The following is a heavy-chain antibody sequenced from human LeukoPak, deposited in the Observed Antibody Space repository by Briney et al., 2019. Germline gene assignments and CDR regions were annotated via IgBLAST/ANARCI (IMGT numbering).Heavy chain of an antibody. Sequence: PGGSLRLSCAASGFTFSRYAMHWVRQAPGKGLEWVALISSDGRNKFDADSVKGRFTISRDNSKNTFYLQLNSLRAEDTAIYYCAKRGFYDGSGRFYFDNWGQGTLVTVSS. CDR2: ISSDGRNK. V-gene: IGHV3-30*18. CDR3: AKRGFYDGSGRFYFDN. CDR1: GFTFSRYA. J-gene: IGHJ4*02. D-gene: IGHD3-22*01.